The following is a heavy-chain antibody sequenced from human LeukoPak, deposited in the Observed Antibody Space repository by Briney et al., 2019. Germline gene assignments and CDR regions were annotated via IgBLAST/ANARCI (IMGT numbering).Heavy chain of an antibody. V-gene: IGHV4-39*01. J-gene: IGHJ4*02. CDR2: IYYSGGT. D-gene: IGHD1-26*01. Sequence: PSETLSLTCTVSGGSISNSNYYWSWIRQPPGRGLEWIGSIYYSGGTYYNPSLKSRVTISVDTSKNQFSLNLSSVTAADTAVFHCARHGGASYLYYFDYWGQGTLVTVSS. CDR1: GGSISNSNYY. CDR3: ARHGGASYLYYFDY.